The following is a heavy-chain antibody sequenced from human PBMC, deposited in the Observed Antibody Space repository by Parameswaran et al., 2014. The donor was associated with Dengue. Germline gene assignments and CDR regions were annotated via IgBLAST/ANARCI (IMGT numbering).Heavy chain of an antibody. Sequence: WVRQAPGQGLEWMGIINPSGGSTSYAQKFQGRVTMTRDTSTSTVYMELSSLRSEDTAVYYCARDRGIVVVVAATPLGYWGQGTLVTVSS. D-gene: IGHD2-15*01. V-gene: IGHV1-46*01. CDR3: ARDRGIVVVVAATPLGY. CDR2: INPSGGST. J-gene: IGHJ4*02.